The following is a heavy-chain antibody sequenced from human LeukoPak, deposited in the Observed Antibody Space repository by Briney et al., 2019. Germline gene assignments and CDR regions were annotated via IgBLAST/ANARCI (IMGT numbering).Heavy chain of an antibody. V-gene: IGHV3-21*01. J-gene: IGHJ6*02. D-gene: IGHD2-2*01. CDR2: ISSSSSYI. CDR1: GFTFSSYS. CDR3: ARELIVVVPAAQPLNYYGMDV. Sequence: GGSLRLSCAASGFTFSSYSMNWVRQAPGKGLEWVSSISSSSSYIYYADSVKGRFTISRDNAKNSLYLQMNSLRAEDTAVYHCARELIVVVPAAQPLNYYGMDVWGQGTTVTVSS.